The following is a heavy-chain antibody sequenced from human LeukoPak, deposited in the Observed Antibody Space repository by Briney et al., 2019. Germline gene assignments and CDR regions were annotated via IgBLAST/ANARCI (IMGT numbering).Heavy chain of an antibody. V-gene: IGHV4-59*01. CDR1: GGSISSYH. D-gene: IGHD3-22*01. CDR3: ARGDPYYYDSSGSVDY. CDR2: IYYIGST. Sequence: SETLSLTCTVSGGSISSYHWSWIRQPPGKGLEWTGYIYYIGSTNYNPSLKSRVTISVDTSKNQFSLNLTSVTAADTAVYYCARGDPYYYDSSGSVDYWGQGTLVTVSS. J-gene: IGHJ4*02.